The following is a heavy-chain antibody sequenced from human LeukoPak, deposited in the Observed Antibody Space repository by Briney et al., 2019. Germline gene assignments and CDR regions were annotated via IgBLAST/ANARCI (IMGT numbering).Heavy chain of an antibody. D-gene: IGHD4-17*01. CDR1: GGSISNYY. CDR3: ARDRAYGDHYFDY. Sequence: SETLSLTCTVSGGSISNYYWSWLRQPAGKGLEWIGRIYTSGSTNYNPSLKSRVTMSVDTSKNQFSLRLSSVTAADTAVYYCARDRAYGDHYFDYWGQGTLVTVSS. CDR2: IYTSGST. J-gene: IGHJ4*02. V-gene: IGHV4-4*07.